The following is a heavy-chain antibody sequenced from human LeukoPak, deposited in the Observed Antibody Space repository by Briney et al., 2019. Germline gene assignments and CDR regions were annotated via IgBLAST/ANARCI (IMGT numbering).Heavy chain of an antibody. CDR2: FDPEDGET. D-gene: IGHD1-26*01. CDR3: ARDQYSGSYYTYYYYYMDV. CDR1: GYTLTELS. Sequence: ASVNVSCKVSGYTLTELSMHWVRQAPGKGREWMGGFDPEDGETIYAQKFQGRVTMTEDTSTDTAYMELRSLRSDDTAVYYCARDQYSGSYYTYYYYYMDVWGKGTTVTVSS. V-gene: IGHV1-24*01. J-gene: IGHJ6*03.